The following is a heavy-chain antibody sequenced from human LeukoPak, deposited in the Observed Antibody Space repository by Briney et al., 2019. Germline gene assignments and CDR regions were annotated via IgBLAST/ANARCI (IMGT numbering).Heavy chain of an antibody. Sequence: PGGSLRLSCAASRFTFSNYWMHWVRQGPGKGLVWVSRISGDGRITRNVDSVKGRFFISRDNAKNTLYLQMNSLRAEDTAVYYCARGGSPPEALGDTFDIWGQETMVTVSS. D-gene: IGHD1-26*01. CDR3: ARGGSPPEALGDTFDI. V-gene: IGHV3-74*01. CDR2: ISGDGRIT. J-gene: IGHJ3*02. CDR1: RFTFSNYW.